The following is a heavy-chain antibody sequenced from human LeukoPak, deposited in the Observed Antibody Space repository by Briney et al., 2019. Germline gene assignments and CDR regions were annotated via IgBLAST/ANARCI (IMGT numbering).Heavy chain of an antibody. Sequence: GGSLRLSCAASGFTFNKYAMHWVRQTPGKGLEWVSAISGSGGSTYYADSVKGRYTISRDNSKNTLYLQMNSLRAEDTAVYYCAKVPSTVTTKPRLLWYFDLWGRGTLVTVSS. CDR3: AKVPSTVTTKPRLLWYFDL. V-gene: IGHV3-23*01. J-gene: IGHJ2*01. CDR1: GFTFNKYA. CDR2: ISGSGGST. D-gene: IGHD4-17*01.